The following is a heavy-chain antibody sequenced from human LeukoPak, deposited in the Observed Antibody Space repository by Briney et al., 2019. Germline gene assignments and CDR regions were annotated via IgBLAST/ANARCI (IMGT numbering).Heavy chain of an antibody. Sequence: SETLSLTCSVSGSSINSHYWSWIRQSPGKGLEWIGYVFNGGSTNYNPSLKSRVTMSLDTSRDQFSLRLSSVTAADTAIYYCVSRPADSTWFGVFDYWSQGTLVTVSS. CDR2: VFNGGST. CDR1: GSSINSHY. D-gene: IGHD3-10*01. CDR3: VSRPADSTWFGVFDY. V-gene: IGHV4-59*11. J-gene: IGHJ4*02.